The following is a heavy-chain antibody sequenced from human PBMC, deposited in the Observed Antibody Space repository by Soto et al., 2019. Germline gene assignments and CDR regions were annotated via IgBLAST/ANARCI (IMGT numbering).Heavy chain of an antibody. D-gene: IGHD3-22*01. CDR1: GGSFSGYY. V-gene: IGHV4-34*01. J-gene: IGHJ4*02. CDR2: INHSGST. Sequence: SETLSLTCAVYGGSFSGYYWSWIRQPPGKGLEWIGEINHSGSTNYNPSLKSRVTISVDTSKNQFSLKLSSVTAADTAVYYCAKASLYYYDSSGFDYWGQGTLVTVSS. CDR3: AKASLYYYDSSGFDY.